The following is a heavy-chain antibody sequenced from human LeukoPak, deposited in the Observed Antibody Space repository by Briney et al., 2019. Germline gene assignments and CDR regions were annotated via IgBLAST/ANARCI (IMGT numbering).Heavy chain of an antibody. CDR3: AKAASYCDSSGYYAPDAFDI. CDR2: ISGSGGST. V-gene: IGHV3-23*01. CDR1: GCTFSSYS. Sequence: GGSLRLSCAASGCTFSSYSMNWVRQAPGKGLEWVSAISGSGGSTYYADSVKGRFTISRDNSKNTLYLQMNSLRAEDTAVYYCAKAASYCDSSGYYAPDAFDIWGQGTMVTVSS. J-gene: IGHJ3*02. D-gene: IGHD3-22*01.